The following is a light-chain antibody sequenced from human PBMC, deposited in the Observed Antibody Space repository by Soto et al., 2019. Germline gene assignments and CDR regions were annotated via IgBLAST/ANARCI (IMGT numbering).Light chain of an antibody. V-gene: IGKV3-20*01. CDR3: HQYDKSPWT. J-gene: IGKJ1*01. CDR1: QSVSTNY. Sequence: EIVLTQSPGTLSLSPGERATLSCRASQSVSTNYLAWYQQKPGQAPWLLIYGAFNRAGGVPDRFSGSVSGTDFTLTISRLEPEDFAVYYCHQYDKSPWTFGQGTKVEIK. CDR2: GAF.